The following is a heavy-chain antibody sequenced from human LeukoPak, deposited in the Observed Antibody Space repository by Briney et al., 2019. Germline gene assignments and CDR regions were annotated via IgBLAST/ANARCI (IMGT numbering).Heavy chain of an antibody. CDR3: ARVFSYCTNGVCYPYYYYYMDV. CDR2: IYHSGST. V-gene: IGHV4-38-2*01. CDR1: GFTFSSYA. J-gene: IGHJ6*03. Sequence: GSLRLSCAASGFTFSSYAMSWVRQPPGKGLEWIGSIYHSGSTYYNPSLKSRVTISVDTSKNQFSLKLSSVTAADTAVYYCARVFSYCTNGVCYPYYYYYMDVWGKGTTVTVSS. D-gene: IGHD2-8*01.